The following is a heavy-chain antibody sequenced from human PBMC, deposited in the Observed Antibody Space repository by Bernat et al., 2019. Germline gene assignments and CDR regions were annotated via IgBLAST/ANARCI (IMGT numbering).Heavy chain of an antibody. CDR1: GFTFSGSA. D-gene: IGHD2-21*02. V-gene: IGHV3-73*02. Sequence: EVQLVESGGGLVQPGGSLKLSCAASGFTFSGSAMHWVRQASGKGLEWVGRIRSKANSYATAYAASVKGRFTIYREDSKNTAYLQMNSLKTEDTAVYYCTGSVVVTAERYSGAFDIWGQGTMVTVSS. CDR3: TGSVVVTAERYSGAFDI. CDR2: IRSKANSYAT. J-gene: IGHJ3*02.